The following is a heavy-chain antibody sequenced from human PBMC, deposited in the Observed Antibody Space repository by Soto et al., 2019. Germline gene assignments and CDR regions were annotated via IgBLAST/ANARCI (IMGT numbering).Heavy chain of an antibody. V-gene: IGHV4-39*01. CDR1: GGSISSSRYR. Sequence: QLQLQESGPGLVKPSETLSLICTVSGGSISSSRYRWGWVRKPPGKGLEWIGTIYYSGSTHYNPSLKSRVTISVDASKSQFSLRLNSATAADTAVYYCATVDGLGVVTPSMDYWGQGTLVTVSS. D-gene: IGHD3-3*01. CDR3: ATVDGLGVVTPSMDY. J-gene: IGHJ4*02. CDR2: IYYSGST.